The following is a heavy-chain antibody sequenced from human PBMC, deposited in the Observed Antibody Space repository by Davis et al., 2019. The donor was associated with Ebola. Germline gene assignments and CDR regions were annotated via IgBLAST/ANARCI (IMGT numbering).Heavy chain of an antibody. Sequence: PSETLSLTCTVSGGSISSYYWSWIRQPPGKGLEWIGYIYYSGSTNYNPSLKSRVTISVDTSKNQFSLKLSSVTAADTAVYYCARDSSDFWSGLPFDIWGQGTMVTVSS. CDR1: GGSISSYY. D-gene: IGHD3-3*01. V-gene: IGHV4-59*01. J-gene: IGHJ3*02. CDR2: IYYSGST. CDR3: ARDSSDFWSGLPFDI.